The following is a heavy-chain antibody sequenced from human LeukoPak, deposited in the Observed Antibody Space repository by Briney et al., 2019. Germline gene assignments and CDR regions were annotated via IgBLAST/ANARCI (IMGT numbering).Heavy chain of an antibody. D-gene: IGHD2-2*01. Sequence: ASVKVSCKASGYTFASYYIHWVRQAPGQGLEWLGIINSGGGSTNYAQSFQGRGTLTRDTSTNTVYMELSSLRSEDTAVYYCARVYYCTSTSCYGPQYYFDFWGQGTLVTVSS. CDR2: INSGGGST. CDR3: ARVYYCTSTSCYGPQYYFDF. V-gene: IGHV1-46*03. J-gene: IGHJ4*02. CDR1: GYTFASYY.